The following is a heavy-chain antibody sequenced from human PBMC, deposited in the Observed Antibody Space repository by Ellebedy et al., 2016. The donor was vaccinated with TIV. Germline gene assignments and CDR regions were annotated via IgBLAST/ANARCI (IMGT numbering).Heavy chain of an antibody. CDR2: IRNKVAGATI. Sequence: PGGSLRLSCEASGFSFSAAWMNWVRQAPGKGLQWVGRIRNKVAGATIDYASPVKGRFTISRDDSKNTLYLQMDSLQTDDTGVYYCATDVVYSGVLGFADYWGQGTLVTVSS. CDR3: ATDVVYSGVLGFADY. V-gene: IGHV3-15*07. CDR1: GFSFSAAW. D-gene: IGHD2-15*01. J-gene: IGHJ4*02.